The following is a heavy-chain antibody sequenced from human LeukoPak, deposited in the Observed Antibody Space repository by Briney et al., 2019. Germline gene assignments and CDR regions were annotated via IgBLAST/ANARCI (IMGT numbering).Heavy chain of an antibody. Sequence: GGSLRLSCAASGFTVSTNYMSWVRQAPGKGLEWVSAIYSGGSTYYADSVKGRFTISSDNSKNTLYLQMNSLRAEDTAVYYCARDKRDGYNWAFDIWGQGTMVTVSS. D-gene: IGHD5-24*01. CDR1: GFTVSTNY. CDR2: IYSGGST. V-gene: IGHV3-66*01. CDR3: ARDKRDGYNWAFDI. J-gene: IGHJ3*02.